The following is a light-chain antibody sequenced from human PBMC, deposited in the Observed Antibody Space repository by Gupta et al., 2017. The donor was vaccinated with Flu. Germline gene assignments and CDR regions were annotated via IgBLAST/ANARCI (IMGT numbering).Light chain of an antibody. CDR1: SSNIGNNP. CDR3: ASWDDSLNGPV. J-gene: IGLJ3*02. CDR2: SNA. Sequence: QSVLTQPPSASGTPGQGVIISCSGSSSNIGNNPVNWYQQLPGAAPKLLIYSNAQRPSGVPDRFSGSKSDNSASLVISGLQSDDEATFYCASWDDSLNGPVFGEGTKLTVL. V-gene: IGLV1-44*01.